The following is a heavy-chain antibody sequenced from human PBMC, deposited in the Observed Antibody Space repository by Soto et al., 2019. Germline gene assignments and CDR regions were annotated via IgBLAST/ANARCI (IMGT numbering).Heavy chain of an antibody. CDR2: IYYSVST. CDR3: ARVWGGAFDI. CDR1: GCSISSYY. Sequence: PSDTLSLTCTVTGCSISSYYWSWIRQPPGKGLEWIGYIYYSVSTNYNPSLKSRVTISVDTSKNQFSLKLSSVTAADTAVYYCARVWGGAFDIWGQGTMVT. J-gene: IGHJ3*02. D-gene: IGHD3-10*01. V-gene: IGHV4-59*07.